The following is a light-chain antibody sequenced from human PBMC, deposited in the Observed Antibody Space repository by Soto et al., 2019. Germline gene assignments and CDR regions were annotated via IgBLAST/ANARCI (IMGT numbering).Light chain of an antibody. J-gene: IGKJ1*01. CDR1: QSVSSSY. CDR3: QQYGSSLASK. Sequence: EIVLTQSPGTLSLSPGERATLSCRASQSVSSSYLDWYQQKPGKAPRLLIYGASSRASDIPDMFSGSGSGASFTMTIITVELEDFGVYYWQQYGSSLASKFGQRTNVDI. V-gene: IGKV3-20*01. CDR2: GAS.